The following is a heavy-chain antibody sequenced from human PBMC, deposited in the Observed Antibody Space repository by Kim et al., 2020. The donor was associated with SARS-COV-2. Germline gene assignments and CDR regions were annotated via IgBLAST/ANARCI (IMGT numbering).Heavy chain of an antibody. CDR3: VRGRDNYVNDFGY. V-gene: IGHV3-74*01. J-gene: IGHJ4*02. D-gene: IGHD3-10*02. CDR2: INNDGTIT. Sequence: GGSLRLSCAVSGVTFNGYWMHWVRQAPGKGLVWVSRINNDGTITNYADSVKGRFSISRDNAKNTLFLQMNSLGAEDTALYYCVRGRDNYVNDFGYWGQGT. CDR1: GVTFNGYW.